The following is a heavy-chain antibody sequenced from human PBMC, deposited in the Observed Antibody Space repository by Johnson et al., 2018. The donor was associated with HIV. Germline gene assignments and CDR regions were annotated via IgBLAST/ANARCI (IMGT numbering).Heavy chain of an antibody. V-gene: IGHV3-30*04. CDR3: ARGGVVHDGFDI. J-gene: IGHJ3*02. D-gene: IGHD2-8*01. CDR1: GFTFSSFA. CDR2: ISYSGSNK. Sequence: QMLLVESGGGVVQPGRSLRLSCAASGFTFSSFAMHWVRQTPGNGLAWVSIISYSGSNKYYADSVKGRFTISRDNSKNTLYLQMNTLRAEDTAVYYCARGGVVHDGFDIRGLGTMVTVSS.